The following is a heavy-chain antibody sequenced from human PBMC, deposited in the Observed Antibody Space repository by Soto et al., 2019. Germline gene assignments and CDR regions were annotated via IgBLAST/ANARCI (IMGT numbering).Heavy chain of an antibody. J-gene: IGHJ6*02. CDR1: GYTFTSYA. Sequence: GASVKVSCKASGYTFTSYAMHWVRQAPGQRLEWMGWINAGNGNTKYSQKFQGRVTITRDTSASTAYMELRSLRSEDTAVYYCARGSSYGNYPGYYYGMDVWGQGTTVTVSS. CDR3: ARGSSYGNYPGYYYGMDV. CDR2: INAGNGNT. D-gene: IGHD4-17*01. V-gene: IGHV1-3*01.